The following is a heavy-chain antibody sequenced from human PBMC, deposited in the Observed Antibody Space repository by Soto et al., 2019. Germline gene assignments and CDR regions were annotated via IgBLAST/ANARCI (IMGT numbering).Heavy chain of an antibody. CDR2: IYPGDSDT. CDR1: GYSFSSYW. D-gene: IGHD3-9*01. Sequence: PGESLKISCKGSGYSFSSYWIGWVRQMPGKGLEWMGIIYPGDSDTRYSPSFQGQVTISADKSINTAYLQWSSLKASDTAMYYCARGDYDILTGSYNSYYGMDVWGQGTTVTVS. J-gene: IGHJ6*02. V-gene: IGHV5-51*01. CDR3: ARGDYDILTGSYNSYYGMDV.